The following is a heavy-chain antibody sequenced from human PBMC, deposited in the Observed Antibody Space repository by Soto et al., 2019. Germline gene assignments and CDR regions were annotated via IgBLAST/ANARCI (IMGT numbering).Heavy chain of an antibody. CDR1: GGSISSYY. V-gene: IGHV4-59*08. Sequence: SEILSLTCTVSGGSISSYYWSWIRQPPGKGLEWIGYIYYSGSTNYNPSLKSRVTISVDTSKNQFSLKLSSVTAADTAVYYCARHGPIDTRYYDFWSGYYYFDYWGQGTLVTVSS. CDR2: IYYSGST. D-gene: IGHD3-3*01. J-gene: IGHJ4*02. CDR3: ARHGPIDTRYYDFWSGYYYFDY.